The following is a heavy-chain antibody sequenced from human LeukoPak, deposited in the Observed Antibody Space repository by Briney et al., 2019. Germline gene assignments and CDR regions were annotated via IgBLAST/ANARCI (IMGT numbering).Heavy chain of an antibody. CDR3: ARRGYGLFDY. Sequence: KPSETLSLTCTVSGGSISSYYWSWIRQPPGKGLEWIGYIYYSGSTNYNPSLKSRVTISVDTSKNQFSLKLSSVTAADTAVYYCARRGYGLFDYWGQGTLVTVSS. J-gene: IGHJ4*02. CDR2: IYYSGST. CDR1: GGSISSYY. D-gene: IGHD5-18*01. V-gene: IGHV4-59*01.